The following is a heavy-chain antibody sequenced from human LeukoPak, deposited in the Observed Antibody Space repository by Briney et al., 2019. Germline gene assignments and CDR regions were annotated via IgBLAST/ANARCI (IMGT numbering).Heavy chain of an antibody. D-gene: IGHD3-3*01. CDR2: INPNSGGT. J-gene: IGHJ4*02. Sequence: VKVSCKASGYTFTGYYMHWVRQAPGQGLEWMGWINPNSGGTNYAQKFQGRVTMTRDTSISTAYMELSRLRSDDTAVYYCARADFWSGEFDYWGQGTPVTVSS. CDR1: GYTFTGYY. V-gene: IGHV1-2*02. CDR3: ARADFWSGEFDY.